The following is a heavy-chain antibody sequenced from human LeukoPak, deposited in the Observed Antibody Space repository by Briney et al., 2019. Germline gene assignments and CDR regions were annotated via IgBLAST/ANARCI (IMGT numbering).Heavy chain of an antibody. CDR3: ARESSSWKLNWFDP. Sequence: SVKVSCKASGGTLSSYAISWVRQAPGQGLEWMGGIIPIFGTANYAQKFQGRVTITADESTSTAYMELSSLRSEDTAVYYCARESSSWKLNWFDPWGQGTLVTVSS. CDR1: GGTLSSYA. CDR2: IIPIFGTA. J-gene: IGHJ5*02. D-gene: IGHD6-13*01. V-gene: IGHV1-69*01.